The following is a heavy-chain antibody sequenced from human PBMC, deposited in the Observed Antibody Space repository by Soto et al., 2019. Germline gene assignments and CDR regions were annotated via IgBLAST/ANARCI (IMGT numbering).Heavy chain of an antibody. D-gene: IGHD6-19*01. CDR2: IYHNGST. Sequence: SETLSLTCAVSGGSISSSNWWSWVRQPPGKGLEWIGEIYHNGSTNYNPSLKSRVTISVDKSKNQFSLKLSSVTAADTAVYYCATVAVAGTGAIDYWGQGTLVTVSS. V-gene: IGHV4-4*02. J-gene: IGHJ4*02. CDR3: ATVAVAGTGAIDY. CDR1: GGSISSSNW.